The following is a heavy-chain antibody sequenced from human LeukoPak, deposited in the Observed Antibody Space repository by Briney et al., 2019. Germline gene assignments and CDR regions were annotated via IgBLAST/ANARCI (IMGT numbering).Heavy chain of an antibody. V-gene: IGHV1-69*04. J-gene: IGHJ4*02. Sequence: SVKVSCKASGGTFSSYAISWVRQAPGQGLEWMGRIIPILGIANYAQKFQGRVTITADKSTSAAYMELSSLRSEDTAVYYCARCQTKYYYGSGSYSYYFDYWGQGTLVTVSS. CDR1: GGTFSSYA. D-gene: IGHD3-10*01. CDR3: ARCQTKYYYGSGSYSYYFDY. CDR2: IIPILGIA.